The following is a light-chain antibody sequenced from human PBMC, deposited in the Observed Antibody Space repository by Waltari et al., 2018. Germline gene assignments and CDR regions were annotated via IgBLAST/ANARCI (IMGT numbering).Light chain of an antibody. CDR2: ASS. Sequence: AIRITQSPSSLSASTGDRVTITCRASHGISSSLAWYQQKPGKAPNLLIYASSTLQSGVPSRFSGSGSGTDFTLTINCLQSQDFATYYCQQYYSYPWTFGPGTEVEIK. CDR1: HGISSS. J-gene: IGKJ1*01. CDR3: QQYYSYPWT. V-gene: IGKV1-8*01.